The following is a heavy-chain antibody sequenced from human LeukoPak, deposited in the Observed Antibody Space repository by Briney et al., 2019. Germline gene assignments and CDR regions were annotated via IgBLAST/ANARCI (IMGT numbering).Heavy chain of an antibody. CDR2: IYYSGST. J-gene: IGHJ4*02. V-gene: IGHV4-39*07. CDR1: GGSISSSSYY. CDR3: ARARDTAMEPALFDY. Sequence: SETLSVTCTVSGGSISSSSYYWGWIRQPPGKGLEWIGSIYYSGSTYYNPSLKSRVTISVDTSKNQFSLKLSSVTAADTAVYYCARARDTAMEPALFDYWGQGTLVTVSS. D-gene: IGHD5-18*01.